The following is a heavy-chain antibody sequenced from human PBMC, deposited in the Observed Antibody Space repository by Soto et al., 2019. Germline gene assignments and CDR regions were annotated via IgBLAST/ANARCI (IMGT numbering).Heavy chain of an antibody. Sequence: QVQFVQSGAEVKEPGASVKVSCKASGYTFTSYGLHWVRQAHGQSLEWMGWINPDNADTKHSQKFQGRVTITRDTSASTAYMELRSLRYEDTAVYYCARDDGDRAFDIWGQGTTVTVSA. CDR1: GYTFTSYG. V-gene: IGHV1-3*01. CDR3: ARDDGDRAFDI. CDR2: INPDNADT. J-gene: IGHJ3*02. D-gene: IGHD2-21*01.